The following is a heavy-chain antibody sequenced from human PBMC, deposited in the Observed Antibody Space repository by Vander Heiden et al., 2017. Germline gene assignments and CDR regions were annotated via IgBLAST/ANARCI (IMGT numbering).Heavy chain of an antibody. CDR2: IYTTGNT. Sequence: QVQLQESGPGVVKPSETLSLTCTVSCGSIPIFYWGWIRQPAGKELEWIGRIYTTGNTDYHPSLKSRLTLSVDTSKNQFSLKLDSVTAADTAVYYCARDIWMHCTGGTCQRGFDPWGQGTLVTVSS. CDR1: CGSIPIFY. D-gene: IGHD2-15*01. CDR3: ARDIWMHCTGGTCQRGFDP. V-gene: IGHV4-4*07. J-gene: IGHJ5*02.